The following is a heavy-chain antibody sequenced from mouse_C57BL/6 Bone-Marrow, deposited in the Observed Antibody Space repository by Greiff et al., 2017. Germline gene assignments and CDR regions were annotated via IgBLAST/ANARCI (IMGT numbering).Heavy chain of an antibody. Sequence: VQLQQSGTVLARPGASVKMSCKTSGYTFTSYWMHWVKQRPGQGLEWIGAIYPGNSDTSYNQKFKGKAKLTAVTSASTAYMALSSLTNEDSAVYYCTRFSYDYPWYFDYWGQGTTLTVSS. D-gene: IGHD2-4*01. V-gene: IGHV1-5*01. CDR2: IYPGNSDT. J-gene: IGHJ2*01. CDR1: GYTFTSYW. CDR3: TRFSYDYPWYFDY.